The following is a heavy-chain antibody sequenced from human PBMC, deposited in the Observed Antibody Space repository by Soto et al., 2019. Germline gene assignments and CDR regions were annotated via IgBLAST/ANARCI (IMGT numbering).Heavy chain of an antibody. V-gene: IGHV1-46*01. D-gene: IGHD2-15*01. J-gene: IGHJ4*02. CDR3: ATPPIYCSGGSCYLVEN. Sequence: ASVKVSCKASGYTFTSYYMHWVRQAPGQGLEWMGIINPSGGSTSYAQKFQGRVTMTRDTSTSTVYMELSSLRSEDTAVYYCATPPIYCSGGSCYLVENWGQGTLVTVSS. CDR2: INPSGGST. CDR1: GYTFTSYY.